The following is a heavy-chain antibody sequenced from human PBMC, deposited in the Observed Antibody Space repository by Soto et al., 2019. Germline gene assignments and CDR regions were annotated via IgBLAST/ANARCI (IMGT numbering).Heavy chain of an antibody. V-gene: IGHV3-21*01. CDR3: ARIKLVDFFFINVDVYDMDV. Sequence: GGSLRLSCAASGSTLSNYAVNWVRQAPGKGLKWVSYISSDSRYIYHGDSGKGRFTISRDNARNSVYLQMNSLRDEDTAVYYCARIKLVDFFFINVDVYDMDVWGQGTPVTVSS. D-gene: IGHD2-15*01. CDR1: GSTLSNYA. CDR2: ISSDSRYI. J-gene: IGHJ6*02.